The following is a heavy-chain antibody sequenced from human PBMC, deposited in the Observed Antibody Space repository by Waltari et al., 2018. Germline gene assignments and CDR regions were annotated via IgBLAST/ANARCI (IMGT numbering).Heavy chain of an antibody. CDR3: ARHWKRNGYRFDP. CDR2: IYYSGSI. D-gene: IGHD5-12*01. Sequence: QLQLQESGPGLVKPSETLSLTCSVSGGSINSSRYYWGWIRQSPGKGLEWIGSIYYSGSIYYNPTLQSRVTISGDTSNNQFSLNLSSVTAADTAVYYCARHWKRNGYRFDPWGQGTRVNVSS. CDR1: GGSINSSRYY. V-gene: IGHV4-39*01. J-gene: IGHJ5*02.